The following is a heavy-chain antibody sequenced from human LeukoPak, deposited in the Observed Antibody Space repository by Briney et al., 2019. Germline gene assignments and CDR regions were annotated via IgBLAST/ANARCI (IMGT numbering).Heavy chain of an antibody. CDR2: IYYSGST. CDR1: GGSVSSGSYY. V-gene: IGHV4-61*01. CDR3: ARDRGDYYGSGSYDYGMDV. D-gene: IGHD3-10*01. Sequence: SETLSLTCTVSGGSVSSGSYYWSWIRQPPGKGLEWIGYIYYSGSTNYNPSLKSRVTISVDTSKNQFSLKLSSVTAADTAVYYCARDRGDYYGSGSYDYGMDVWGKGTTVTVSS. J-gene: IGHJ6*04.